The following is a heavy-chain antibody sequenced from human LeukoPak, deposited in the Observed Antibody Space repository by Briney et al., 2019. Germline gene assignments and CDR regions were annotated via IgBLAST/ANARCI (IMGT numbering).Heavy chain of an antibody. CDR2: IYYSGST. CDR1: GGSISSGGYY. CDR3: ASTAATKTPSFDI. D-gene: IGHD2-21*02. Sequence: SETLSLTCTVSGGSISSGGYYWSWIRQHPGKGLEWNGYIYYSGSTYYNPSLKSRVTISVDTSKNQFSLKLSFVTAADTAVYYCASTAATKTPSFDIWGQGTMVTVSS. V-gene: IGHV4-31*03. J-gene: IGHJ3*02.